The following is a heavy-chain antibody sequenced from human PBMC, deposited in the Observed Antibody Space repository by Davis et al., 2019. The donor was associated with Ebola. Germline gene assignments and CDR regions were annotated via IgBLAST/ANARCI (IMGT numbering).Heavy chain of an antibody. CDR3: ARGHNYAHEY. Sequence: ASVKVSCKLSGYTLTESSMHWVRQAPGKGLEWLGRVILKSGATNYAQKFQGRVTMTRDTSISTVYMELSSLRYDDTADYYCARGHNYAHEYWDQGTLVTVSS. V-gene: IGHV1-2*06. J-gene: IGHJ4*02. CDR1: GYTLTESS. CDR2: VILKSGAT. D-gene: IGHD4-11*01.